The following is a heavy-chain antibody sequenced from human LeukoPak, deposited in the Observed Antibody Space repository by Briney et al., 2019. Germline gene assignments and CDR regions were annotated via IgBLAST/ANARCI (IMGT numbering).Heavy chain of an antibody. CDR3: ARLLWFGESQYYFDY. V-gene: IGHV1-2*02. CDR1: GYTFTGYY. Sequence: GASVKVSCKASGYTFTGYYMHWVRQAPGQGLEWMGWINPNSGGTNYAQKFQGRVTMTRDTSISTAYMELSRLRSDDTAVYYCARLLWFGESQYYFDYWGQGTLVTVSS. D-gene: IGHD3-10*01. CDR2: INPNSGGT. J-gene: IGHJ4*02.